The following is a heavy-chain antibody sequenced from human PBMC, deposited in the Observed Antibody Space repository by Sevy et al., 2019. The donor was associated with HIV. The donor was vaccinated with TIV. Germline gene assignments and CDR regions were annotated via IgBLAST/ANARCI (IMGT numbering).Heavy chain of an antibody. Sequence: ASVKVSCKVSGDAIIDLFIHWLRQAPGKGLEWMGGFDPDHGEPNYAEDFQGRVTMTEDTSAKTAFMHLSNLRSGDTAVYYCARVSGDDYSRFNFWGRGTLVTVSS. J-gene: IGHJ4*02. CDR2: FDPDHGEP. CDR1: GDAIIDLF. D-gene: IGHD6-13*01. CDR3: ARVSGDDYSRFNF. V-gene: IGHV1-24*01.